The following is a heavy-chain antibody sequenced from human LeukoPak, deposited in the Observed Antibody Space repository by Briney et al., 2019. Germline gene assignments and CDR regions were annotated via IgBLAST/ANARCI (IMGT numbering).Heavy chain of an antibody. CDR2: IYYSGST. Sequence: PSETLSLTCTVSGGSISSYYWSWIRQPPGKGLEWVGYIYYSGSTNYNPSLKSRVTISVDTSKNQFSLKLSSVTAADTAVYYCARGDAVSGTRFDPWGQGTLVTVSS. CDR3: ARGDAVSGTRFDP. V-gene: IGHV4-59*01. J-gene: IGHJ5*02. CDR1: GGSISSYY. D-gene: IGHD3-10*01.